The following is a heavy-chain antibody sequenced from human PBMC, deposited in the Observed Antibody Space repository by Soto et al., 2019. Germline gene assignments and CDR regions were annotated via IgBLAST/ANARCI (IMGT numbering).Heavy chain of an antibody. Sequence: WGSLRLSCAASGFTFSSYGMHWVRQAPGKGLEWVAVIWYDGSNKYYADSVKGRFTISRDNSKNTLYLQMNSLRAEDTAVYYCARAESSPHLYYFDYWGKGPLVTVSS. V-gene: IGHV3-33*01. CDR3: ARAESSPHLYYFDY. J-gene: IGHJ4*02. CDR2: IWYDGSNK. CDR1: GFTFSSYG. D-gene: IGHD6-13*01.